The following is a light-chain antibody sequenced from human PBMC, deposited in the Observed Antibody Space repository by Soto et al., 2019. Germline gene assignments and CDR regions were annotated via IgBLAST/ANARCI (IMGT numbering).Light chain of an antibody. CDR3: GADHGSGSTGV. Sequence: QSVLTQSPSASASLGASVTLTCTLSSGYSNYKVDWYQQRPGKGPQFVMRVGTGGSVGSKGDGIPDRFSVLGSGLNRYLTIKNIQEEDESDYHCGADHGSGSTGVFGGGTKLTVL. CDR1: SGYSNYK. J-gene: IGLJ3*02. V-gene: IGLV9-49*01. CDR2: VGTGGSVG.